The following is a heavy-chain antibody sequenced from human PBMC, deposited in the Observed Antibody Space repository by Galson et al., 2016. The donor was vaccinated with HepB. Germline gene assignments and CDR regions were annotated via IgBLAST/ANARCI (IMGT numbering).Heavy chain of an antibody. D-gene: IGHD6-13*01. CDR2: ITSKAYGGTA. V-gene: IGHV3-49*03. CDR1: GFTFGDFA. J-gene: IGHJ4*02. Sequence: SLRLSCAASGFTFGDFAVSWSRQAPGKGLEWVGLITSKAYGGTAEYAASVKGRFSISRDDSKSIAYLQMNSLKTEDTATYYCANCGNPLVHFDYWGQGTLVTVSS. CDR3: ANCGNPLVHFDY.